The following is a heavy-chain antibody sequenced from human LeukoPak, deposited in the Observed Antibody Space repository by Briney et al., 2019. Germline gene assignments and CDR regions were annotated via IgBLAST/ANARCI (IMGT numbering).Heavy chain of an antibody. V-gene: IGHV1-46*01. CDR3: ARYGFSSVWQGGWHAFDI. J-gene: IGHJ3*02. Sequence: ASVKVSCKASGYTFTSYYLHWVREAPGQGLEWMGIIHPTVGDTTYAQKFQGRVTMTRDMSTGTVYMDLSSLRSEDTAVYYCARYGFSSVWQGGWHAFDIWGQGTTVTVSS. CDR2: IHPTVGDT. D-gene: IGHD6-25*01. CDR1: GYTFTSYY.